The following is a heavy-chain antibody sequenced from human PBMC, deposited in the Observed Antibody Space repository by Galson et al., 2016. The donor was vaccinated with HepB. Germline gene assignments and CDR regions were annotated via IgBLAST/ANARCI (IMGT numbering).Heavy chain of an antibody. V-gene: IGHV1-69*13. J-gene: IGHJ4*02. CDR1: GGTFGSYA. Sequence: SVKVSCKASGGTFGSYAINWVRQAPGQGLEWMGGIIPVFDTPNYAQKFQGRVTITADESTSTAYVELSSLRSEDTAVYYCASGRGLLLDETGFDYWGQGTLVTVPS. D-gene: IGHD1-26*01. CDR3: ASGRGLLLDETGFDY. CDR2: IIPVFDTP.